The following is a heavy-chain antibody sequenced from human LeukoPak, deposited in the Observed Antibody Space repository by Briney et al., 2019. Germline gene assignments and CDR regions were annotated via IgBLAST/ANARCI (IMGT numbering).Heavy chain of an antibody. Sequence: GGSLRLSCAASGFTFSSYAMYWVRQAPGKGLEWVSLIIGSSGSTFYADSVKGRFTISRDKSKNTLYLQMNSLRAEDTAVYYCANGAYDYVEIAYFDYWGQGSLVTVSS. D-gene: IGHD5-12*01. J-gene: IGHJ4*02. V-gene: IGHV3-23*01. CDR3: ANGAYDYVEIAYFDY. CDR2: IIGSSGST. CDR1: GFTFSSYA.